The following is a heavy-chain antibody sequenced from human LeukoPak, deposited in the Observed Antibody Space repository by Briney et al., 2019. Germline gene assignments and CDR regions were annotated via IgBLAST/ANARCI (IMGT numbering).Heavy chain of an antibody. J-gene: IGHJ6*04. V-gene: IGHV3-48*03. CDR2: ISSSGSTI. D-gene: IGHD3-10*02. CDR3: AELGITMIGGV. Sequence: GSPRLSCAASGFTFRSYEMNWVRQAPGKGLEWVSYISSSGSTIYYADSVKGRFTISRDNAKNSLYLQMNSLRAEDTAVYYCAELGITMIGGVWGKGTTVTISS. CDR1: GFTFRSYE.